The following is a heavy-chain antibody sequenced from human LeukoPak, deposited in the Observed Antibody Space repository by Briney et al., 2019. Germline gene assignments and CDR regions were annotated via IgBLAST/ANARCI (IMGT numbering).Heavy chain of an antibody. CDR1: GFTFSSCA. D-gene: IGHD2-2*01. V-gene: IGHV3-23*01. CDR3: AKMGSLDQPMDY. J-gene: IGHJ4*02. CDR2: ISGSGDST. Sequence: PGGSLRLSCGASGFTFSSCAMSWVRLAPGKGLEWVSSISGSGDSTDYADSVKGRFTISRDNSKNTLYLQMNSLRAEDTAVYYCAKMGSLDQPMDYWGQGTLVTVSS.